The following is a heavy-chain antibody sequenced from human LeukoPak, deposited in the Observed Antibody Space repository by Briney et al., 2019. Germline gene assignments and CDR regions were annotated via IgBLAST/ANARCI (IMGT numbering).Heavy chain of an antibody. CDR2: ISNSGSTI. V-gene: IGHV3-48*03. CDR3: AREGVGATGFFDY. D-gene: IGHD1-26*01. Sequence: PGGSLRLSCAAFGFTFRNYEMNGVRQAPGKGLEWVSYISNSGSTIYYADSVKGRFTISRDNAKNSLYLQMNSLRAEDTAVYYCAREGVGATGFFDYWGQGTLVTVSS. J-gene: IGHJ4*02. CDR1: GFTFRNYE.